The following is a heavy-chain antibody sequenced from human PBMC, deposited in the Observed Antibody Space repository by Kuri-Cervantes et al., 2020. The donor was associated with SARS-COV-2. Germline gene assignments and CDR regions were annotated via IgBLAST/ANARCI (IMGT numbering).Heavy chain of an antibody. Sequence: SETLSLTCTVSGYSISSGYYWGWIRQPPGKGLEWIGSIYHSGSTYYNPSLKSRVTISVDTPKNQFSLKLSSVTAADTAVYYCARHGDISGFLEWLGPPIYFDYWGQGTLVTVSS. CDR2: IYHSGST. V-gene: IGHV4-38-2*02. J-gene: IGHJ4*02. CDR3: ARHGDISGFLEWLGPPIYFDY. CDR1: GYSISSGYY. D-gene: IGHD3-3*01.